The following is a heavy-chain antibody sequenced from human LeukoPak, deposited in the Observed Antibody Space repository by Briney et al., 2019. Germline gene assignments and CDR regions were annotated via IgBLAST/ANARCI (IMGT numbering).Heavy chain of an antibody. CDR2: INPNSGGT. V-gene: IGHV1-2*02. D-gene: IGHD3-22*01. J-gene: IGHJ4*02. CDR3: ARWPASGYYDSRAKYYFDY. Sequence: ASVKVSCKASGYTFTGYYMHWVRQAPGQGLEWMGWINPNSGGTNYAQKFQGRVTMTRDTSISTAYMELSRLRSDDTAVYYCARWPASGYYDSRAKYYFDYWGQGTLVTVS. CDR1: GYTFTGYY.